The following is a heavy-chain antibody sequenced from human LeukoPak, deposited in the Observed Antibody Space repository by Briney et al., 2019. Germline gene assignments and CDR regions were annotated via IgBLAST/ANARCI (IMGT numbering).Heavy chain of an antibody. D-gene: IGHD3-10*01. CDR3: ARVGSGSYQRASVDV. J-gene: IGHJ6*04. V-gene: IGHV4-34*01. Sequence: SETLSLTCAVYDGSFSGYYWNWIRQPQGKGLEWIGEINHSGSTNYNPSLWSRVTISVDTSKNQFSLKLSSVTAADTAVYYCARVGSGSYQRASVDVWGKGTTVTVSS. CDR1: DGSFSGYY. CDR2: INHSGST.